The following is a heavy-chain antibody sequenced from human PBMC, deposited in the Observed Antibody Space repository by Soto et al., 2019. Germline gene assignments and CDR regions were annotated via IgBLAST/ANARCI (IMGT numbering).Heavy chain of an antibody. CDR2: IFGGGST. CDR3: AREDILGVRSFDY. CDR1: GFAVNSDY. V-gene: IGHV3-53*01. Sequence: EVQLVPSGGGLIQPGGSLRLSCAASGFAVNSDYMSRVRQAPGKGLEWVSVIFGGGSTYYSDSVKGRFTISRDNSKNSQYLQMNSLRDEDTAVYYCAREDILGVRSFDYWGQGTLVTVSS. D-gene: IGHD3-9*01. J-gene: IGHJ4*02.